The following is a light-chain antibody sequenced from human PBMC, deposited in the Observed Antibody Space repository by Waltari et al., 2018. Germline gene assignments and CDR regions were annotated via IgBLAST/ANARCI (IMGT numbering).Light chain of an antibody. Sequence: DIQMTQSPSSLSASAGERVTITCRASQGISSYLNWYQHKPGKPPKRLIYAATSLESEVPSRFSGSGSGTDFTLTISSLQPEDFATYYCLQYDSNPPTFGGGTKVEIK. CDR1: QGISSY. CDR3: LQYDSNPPT. CDR2: AAT. J-gene: IGKJ4*01. V-gene: IGKV1-17*01.